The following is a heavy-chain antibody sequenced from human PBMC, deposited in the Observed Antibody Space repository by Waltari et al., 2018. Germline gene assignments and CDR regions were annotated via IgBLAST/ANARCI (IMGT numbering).Heavy chain of an antibody. V-gene: IGHV4-39*01. CDR3: ARHIDYYDSSGHDAFDI. Sequence: QLQLQESGPGLVKPSETLSLTCTVSGGSISSRSYYWGWIRQPPGKGLEWIGSIYYSGSTYYNPSLKSRVTISVDTSKNQFSLKLSSVTAADTAVYYCARHIDYYDSSGHDAFDIWGQGTMVTVSS. CDR1: GGSISSRSYY. CDR2: IYYSGST. J-gene: IGHJ3*02. D-gene: IGHD3-22*01.